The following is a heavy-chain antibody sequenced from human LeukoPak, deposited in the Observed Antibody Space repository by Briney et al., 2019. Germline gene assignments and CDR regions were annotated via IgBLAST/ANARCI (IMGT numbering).Heavy chain of an antibody. CDR1: GGTFSSYA. V-gene: IGHV1-69*04. CDR3: AVNYDCGDHGGGY. J-gene: IGHJ4*02. Sequence: SVKVSCKASGGTFSSYAISWVRQAPGQGLEWMGRIIPIFGIANYAQKFQGRVTITADKSTSTAYMELSSLRSEDTAVYYCAVNYDCGDHGGGYWGQGTLVTVSS. CDR2: IIPIFGIA. D-gene: IGHD4-17*01.